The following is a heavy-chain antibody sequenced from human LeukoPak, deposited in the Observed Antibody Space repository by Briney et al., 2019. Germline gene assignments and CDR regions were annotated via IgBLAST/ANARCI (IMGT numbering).Heavy chain of an antibody. J-gene: IGHJ6*02. CDR1: GYTFTGYY. D-gene: IGHD5-12*01. Sequence: ASVKVSCKASGYTFTGYYMHWVRQAPGQGLGWMGWINPNSGGTNYAQKFQGRATMTRDTSISTAYMELSRLRSDDTAVYYCARGGYPRSLYYYYGMDVWGQGTTVTVSS. V-gene: IGHV1-2*02. CDR2: INPNSGGT. CDR3: ARGGYPRSLYYYYGMDV.